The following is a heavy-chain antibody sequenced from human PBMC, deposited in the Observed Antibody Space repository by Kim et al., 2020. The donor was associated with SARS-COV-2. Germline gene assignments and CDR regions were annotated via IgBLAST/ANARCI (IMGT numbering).Heavy chain of an antibody. CDR1: GFTFDKYA. D-gene: IGHD6-25*01. CDR3: TRDIAPGGADV. V-gene: IGHV3-9*01. Sequence: GRSLRLSCVASGFTFDKYAIHWVRQAPGKGLEWVSGFNFDSGAIGYADSVKGRFTISRDNAKNSLYLQMSSLRAEDSALYYCTRDIAPGGADVWGQGTTVTVSS. CDR2: FNFDSGAI. J-gene: IGHJ6*02.